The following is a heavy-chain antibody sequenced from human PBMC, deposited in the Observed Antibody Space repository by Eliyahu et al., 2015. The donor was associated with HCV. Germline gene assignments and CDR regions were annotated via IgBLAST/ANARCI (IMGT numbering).Heavy chain of an antibody. Sequence: EVQLVESGGGLVQPGGSLRLSCAASGFTFSSXWMXWVRXAPGKGLEGVANIKQDGSEKYYVDSVKGRFTISRDNAKNSLYLQMNSLRAEDTAVYYCARDGSETLGYCSGGSCYSSYYYGMDVWGQGTTVTVSS. J-gene: IGHJ6*02. D-gene: IGHD2-15*01. CDR3: ARDGSETLGYCSGGSCYSSYYYGMDV. V-gene: IGHV3-7*01. CDR2: IKQDGSEK. CDR1: GFTFSSXW.